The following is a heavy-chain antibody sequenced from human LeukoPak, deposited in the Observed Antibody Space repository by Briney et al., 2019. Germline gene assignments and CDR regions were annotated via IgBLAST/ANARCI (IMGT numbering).Heavy chain of an antibody. Sequence: PGGSLRLSCAASGFTFSSYGMPWVRQAPVKGLEWVAVISYDGSNKYYADSVKGRFTISRDNSKNTLYLQMNSLRAEDTAVYYCAKPSSGWTYYFDYWGQGTLVTVSS. CDR2: ISYDGSNK. J-gene: IGHJ4*02. V-gene: IGHV3-30*18. D-gene: IGHD6-19*01. CDR3: AKPSSGWTYYFDY. CDR1: GFTFSSYG.